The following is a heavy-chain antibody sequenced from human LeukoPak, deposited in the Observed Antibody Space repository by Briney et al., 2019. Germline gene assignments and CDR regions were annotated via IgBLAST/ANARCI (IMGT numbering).Heavy chain of an antibody. CDR1: GGSISSYY. V-gene: IGHV4-59*01. CDR2: IYYSGST. J-gene: IGHJ5*02. D-gene: IGHD6-6*01. CDR3: ARDRALRARPEVNWFDP. Sequence: PSETLSLTCTVSGGSISSYYWSWIRQPPRKGLEGIGYIYYSGSTNYNPSLKSRVTISVDTSKTQFSLKLSSVTAADTAVYYCARDRALRARPEVNWFDPWGQGTPVPVSS.